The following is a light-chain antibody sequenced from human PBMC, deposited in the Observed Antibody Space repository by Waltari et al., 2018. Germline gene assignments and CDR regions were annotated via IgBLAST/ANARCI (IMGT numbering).Light chain of an antibody. CDR2: GAS. Sequence: EIMLTQSPGTLSLSPGERATLSCRASQSISRSLAWYQHKPGQAPRTPIYGASGSATGIPDRFSGSGSGTDFSLTISRLQPEDFAVYYCQNYVRLPATFGQGTKVDIK. J-gene: IGKJ1*01. CDR3: QNYVRLPAT. V-gene: IGKV3-20*01. CDR1: QSISRS.